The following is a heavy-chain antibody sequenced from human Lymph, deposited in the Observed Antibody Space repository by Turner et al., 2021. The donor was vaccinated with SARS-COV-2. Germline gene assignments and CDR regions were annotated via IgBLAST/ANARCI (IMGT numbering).Heavy chain of an antibody. J-gene: IGHJ3*02. V-gene: IGHV1-69*01. Sequence: SCKASGGTFSSYAISWVRQAPGQGLEWMGGIIPIFGTGNYAQKFQGRVTITADESTSTAYMELSSLRSEDTAVDYCARDAAVAGTLGAVDIWGQGTMVTVSS. D-gene: IGHD6-19*01. CDR1: GGTFSSYA. CDR2: IIPIFGTG. CDR3: ARDAAVAGTLGAVDI.